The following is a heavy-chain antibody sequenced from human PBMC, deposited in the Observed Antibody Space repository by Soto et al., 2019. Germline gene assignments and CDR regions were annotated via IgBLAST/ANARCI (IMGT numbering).Heavy chain of an antibody. Sequence: GGSLRLSCAASGFTFSSYAMSWVRQAPGKGLEWVSAISGSGGSTYYADSVKGRFTISRDNSKNTLYLQMNSLRAGDTALYYCAKDCGSGGGSCRLVDPWGQGTLVTVSS. D-gene: IGHD2-15*01. J-gene: IGHJ5*02. CDR1: GFTFSSYA. V-gene: IGHV3-23*01. CDR2: ISGSGGST. CDR3: AKDCGSGGGSCRLVDP.